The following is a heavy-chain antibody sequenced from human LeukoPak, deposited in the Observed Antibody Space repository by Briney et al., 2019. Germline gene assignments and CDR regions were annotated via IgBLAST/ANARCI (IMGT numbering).Heavy chain of an antibody. CDR3: AKTSYYYDSSGYYGDFDY. Sequence: LPGGSLRLSCAASGFTFSSYAMSWVRQAPGKGLEWVSAISGSGGSTYYADSVKGRFPISRDNSKNTLYLQMNSLRAEDTAVYYCAKTSYYYDSSGYYGDFDYWGQGTLVTVSS. V-gene: IGHV3-23*01. J-gene: IGHJ4*02. CDR2: ISGSGGST. D-gene: IGHD3-22*01. CDR1: GFTFSSYA.